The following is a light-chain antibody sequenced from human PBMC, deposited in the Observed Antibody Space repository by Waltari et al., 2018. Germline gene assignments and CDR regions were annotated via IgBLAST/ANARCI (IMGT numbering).Light chain of an antibody. CDR3: QQSHSTPFT. Sequence: DIQMTQSPSSLSASVGYRVTIPCRASQAISNYLNWSQHKPGQAPRLLIYATSTLQSGVSTRFTGSASGTDFTLTISGLQPADFATYFCQQSHSTPFTFGGGTKVEV. V-gene: IGKV1-39*01. CDR2: ATS. J-gene: IGKJ4*01. CDR1: QAISNY.